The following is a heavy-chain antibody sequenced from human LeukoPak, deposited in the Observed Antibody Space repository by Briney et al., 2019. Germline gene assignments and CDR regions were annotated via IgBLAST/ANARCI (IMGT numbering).Heavy chain of an antibody. CDR2: IRYDGSNK. V-gene: IGHV3-30*02. D-gene: IGHD1-26*01. Sequence: GGSLRLSCAASGFTFSSYGMHWVRQAPGKGLEWVAFIRYDGSNKYYADSVKGRFTISRDNAKNSLFLQMNSLRAEDTAVYYCARGRQNSGSYSDAFDIWGQGTMVTVSS. CDR1: GFTFSSYG. CDR3: ARGRQNSGSYSDAFDI. J-gene: IGHJ3*02.